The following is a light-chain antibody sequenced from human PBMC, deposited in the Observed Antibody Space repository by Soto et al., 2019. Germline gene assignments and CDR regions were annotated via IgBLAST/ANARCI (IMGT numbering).Light chain of an antibody. Sequence: IDMSHSPSILCASVLYRFTIIFRAIQSLNRRLAWYQQKPGKAPKLLIYDASSLESGVPSRFSGSGSGTEFTLTISSLQPDDFATYYCQQYNSYSPTFGQGTKVDI. CDR1: QSLNRR. CDR3: QQYNSYSPT. V-gene: IGKV1-5*02. CDR2: DAS. J-gene: IGKJ1*01.